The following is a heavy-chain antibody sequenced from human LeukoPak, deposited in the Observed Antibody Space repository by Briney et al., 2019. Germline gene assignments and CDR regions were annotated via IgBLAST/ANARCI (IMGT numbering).Heavy chain of an antibody. CDR3: ARDQGAIFGVVTDHDAFDI. D-gene: IGHD3-3*01. V-gene: IGHV1-18*01. CDR2: ISAYNGNT. CDR1: GYTFTSYG. Sequence: ASVKVSCKASGYTFTSYGISWVRQAPGQGLEWMGWISAYNGNTNYAQKLQGRVTMTTDTSTSTAYMELRSLRSDDTAVYYCARDQGAIFGVVTDHDAFDIWGQGTMVTVSS. J-gene: IGHJ3*02.